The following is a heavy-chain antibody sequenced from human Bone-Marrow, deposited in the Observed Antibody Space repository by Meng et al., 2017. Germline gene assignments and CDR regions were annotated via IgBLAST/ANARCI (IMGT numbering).Heavy chain of an antibody. CDR3: AREGYVWGSYRGKYYFDY. J-gene: IGHJ4*02. V-gene: IGHV1-2*06. CDR2: INPNSGGT. D-gene: IGHD3-16*02. Sequence: ASVKVSCKASGYTFTGYYIHWVRQAPGQGLEWMGRINPNSGGTNYAQKFQGRVTMTRDTSISTAYMELSRLRSDDTAVYYCAREGYVWGSYRGKYYFDYWGQGTLVTGSS. CDR1: GYTFTGYY.